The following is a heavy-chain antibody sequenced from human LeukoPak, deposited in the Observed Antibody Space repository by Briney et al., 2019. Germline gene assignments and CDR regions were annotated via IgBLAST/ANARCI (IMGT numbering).Heavy chain of an antibody. Sequence: PSETLSLTCTVSGGSISSYYWSWIRQPPGKGLEWIGYIYYSGSTNYNPSLKSRVTISVDTSKNQFSLKLSSVTAADTPVYYCGRAPPPPSWYFDLWGRGTLVTVSS. CDR2: IYYSGST. CDR3: GRAPPPPSWYFDL. J-gene: IGHJ2*01. V-gene: IGHV4-59*01. CDR1: GGSISSYY.